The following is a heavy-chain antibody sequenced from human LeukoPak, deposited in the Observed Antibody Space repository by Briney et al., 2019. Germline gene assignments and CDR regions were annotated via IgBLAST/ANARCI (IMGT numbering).Heavy chain of an antibody. Sequence: GGSLRLSCVASGFTFRDYWMAWVRQAPGKGLDWAANISPDGSATFHVDSVKGRFTISRDNTKNSLYLQMNNVGVEDTAVYYCVRSIDYWGQGTLVTVSS. CDR2: ISPDGSAT. V-gene: IGHV3-7*01. CDR3: VRSIDY. J-gene: IGHJ4*02. CDR1: GFTFRDYW.